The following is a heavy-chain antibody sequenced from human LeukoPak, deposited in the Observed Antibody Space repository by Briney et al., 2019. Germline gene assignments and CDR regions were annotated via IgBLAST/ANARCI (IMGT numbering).Heavy chain of an antibody. J-gene: IGHJ4*02. CDR3: ARGGSNWNYQYYFDY. CDR2: IIPIFGTA. Sequence: SVKVSCKASGGTFSSYAISWVRQAPGQGLEWMGGIIPIFGTANYAQKFQGRVTMTIDTSTTTAYMELRGLRSDDTAVYYCARGGSNWNYQYYFDYWGQGTLVTVSS. D-gene: IGHD1-7*01. CDR1: GGTFSSYA. V-gene: IGHV1-69*05.